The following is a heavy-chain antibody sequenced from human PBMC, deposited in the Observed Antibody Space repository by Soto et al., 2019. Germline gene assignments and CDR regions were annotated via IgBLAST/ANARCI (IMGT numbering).Heavy chain of an antibody. D-gene: IGHD6-13*01. CDR2: INAGNGNT. Sequence: ASVKVSCKASGYTFTNYAMHWVRQAPGQRLEWMGWINAGNGNTKYSQKFQGRVTITRDTSASTAYMELSSLRSEDTAVYYCAREFPSLSSSWREYFQHWGQGTLVTVSS. CDR1: GYTFTNYA. J-gene: IGHJ1*01. CDR3: AREFPSLSSSWREYFQH. V-gene: IGHV1-3*01.